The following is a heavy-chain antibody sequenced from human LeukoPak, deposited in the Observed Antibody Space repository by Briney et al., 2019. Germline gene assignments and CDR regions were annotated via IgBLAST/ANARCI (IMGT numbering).Heavy chain of an antibody. Sequence: GGSLRLSRAASGFTFTRLSLTWVRQAPGQGLEGLSYISSGSGSIYYADSVKGRFTISRDNAKNSLYLQMNSLRAEDTAVYYCARVEVGAYYFDYWGQGTLVTVSS. CDR1: GFTFTRLS. J-gene: IGHJ4*02. V-gene: IGHV3-48*01. D-gene: IGHD1-26*01. CDR2: ISSGSGSI. CDR3: ARVEVGAYYFDY.